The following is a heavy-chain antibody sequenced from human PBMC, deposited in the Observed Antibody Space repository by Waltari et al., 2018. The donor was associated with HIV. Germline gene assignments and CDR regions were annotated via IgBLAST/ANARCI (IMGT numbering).Heavy chain of an antibody. CDR2: IIPIFGTA. Sequence: QVQLVQSGAEVKKPGSSVKVSCKASGGTFSSYAISWVRQAPGPGLQWMGGIIPIFGTANYAQKFQGRVTITADKSTSTAYMELSSLRSEDTAVYYCASESVVSSGYIVVQKSFDYWGQGTLVTVSS. CDR3: ASESVVSSGYIVVQKSFDY. D-gene: IGHD3-22*01. J-gene: IGHJ4*02. V-gene: IGHV1-69*06. CDR1: GGTFSSYA.